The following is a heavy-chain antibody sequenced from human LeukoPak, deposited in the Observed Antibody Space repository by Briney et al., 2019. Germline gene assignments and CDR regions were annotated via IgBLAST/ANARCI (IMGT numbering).Heavy chain of an antibody. CDR3: AKDSSPYSSSWLFDY. CDR2: ISYDGSNK. J-gene: IGHJ4*02. D-gene: IGHD6-13*01. CDR1: GFTFSSYG. Sequence: GGSPRLSCAASGFTFSSYGMHWVRQAPGKGLEWVAVISYDGSNKYYADSVKGRFTISRDNSKNTLYLQMNSLRAEGTAVYYCAKDSSPYSSSWLFDYWGQGTLVTVSS. V-gene: IGHV3-30*18.